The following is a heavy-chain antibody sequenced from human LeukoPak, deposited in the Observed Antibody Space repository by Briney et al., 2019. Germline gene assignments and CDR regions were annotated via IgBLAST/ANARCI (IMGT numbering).Heavy chain of an antibody. D-gene: IGHD1-7*01. CDR1: GYSLTLFS. CDR2: FDPEDGET. CDR3: AIEMELRYFDY. Sequence: ASVKVSCKVPGYSLTLFSMHWVRQAPGKGLEWMGSFDPEDGETIYAQKFQGRFPMTEDTSTDTAYIELSSLRSDDTALYYCAIEMELRYFDYWGQGTLVTVSS. J-gene: IGHJ4*02. V-gene: IGHV1-24*01.